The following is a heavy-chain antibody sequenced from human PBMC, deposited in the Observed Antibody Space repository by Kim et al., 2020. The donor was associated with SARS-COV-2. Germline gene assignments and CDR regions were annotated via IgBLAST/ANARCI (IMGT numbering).Heavy chain of an antibody. J-gene: IGHJ6*01. CDR2: IKQDGSEK. D-gene: IGHD5-18*01. CDR3: WSNWGNRYGGHYYYYGT. V-gene: IGHV3-7*03. CDR1: GFTFSSYW. Sequence: GGSLRRSCAASGFTFSSYWMSWVRQAPGKGPEWEANIKQDGSEKYYVDSVKARFTIFSDNAKNSLHLQMNSLRAEDTAGYNCWSNWGNRYGGHYYYYGT.